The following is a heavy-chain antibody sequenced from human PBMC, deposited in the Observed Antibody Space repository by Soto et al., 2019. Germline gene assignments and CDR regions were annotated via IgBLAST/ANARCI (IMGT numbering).Heavy chain of an antibody. Sequence: QVQLQESGTGLVKPSETLSLTCTVSGGSISSYYWSWIRQPPGKGLEWIGYIYYSGSTNYNPSLKSRATKAVDTSKNQFALKLSSVTAADTAVYYCARRYSSAFDIWGQGTMVTVSS. D-gene: IGHD6-13*01. J-gene: IGHJ3*02. V-gene: IGHV4-59*08. CDR1: GGSISSYY. CDR2: IYYSGST. CDR3: ARRYSSAFDI.